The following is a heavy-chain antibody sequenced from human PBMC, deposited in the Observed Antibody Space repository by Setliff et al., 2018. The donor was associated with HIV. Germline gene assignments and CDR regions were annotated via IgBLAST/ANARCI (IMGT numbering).Heavy chain of an antibody. Sequence: GGSLRLSCAASGFTVTSNYMSWVRQAPGKGLEWVSVIYSGGNTYYADSVKGRFTISRDNSKNTLYLQMNSLRAEDTAVYYCARVNSGGYNYKSFFDYWGQGTLVTVSS. CDR1: GFTVTSNY. CDR2: IYSGGNT. CDR3: ARVNSGGYNYKSFFDY. J-gene: IGHJ4*02. D-gene: IGHD5-12*01. V-gene: IGHV3-53*01.